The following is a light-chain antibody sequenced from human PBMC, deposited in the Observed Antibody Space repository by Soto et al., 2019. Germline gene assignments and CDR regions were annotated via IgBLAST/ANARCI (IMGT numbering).Light chain of an antibody. Sequence: QSALTQPASVSGSPGQSITISCTGTSSDVGGHNYVSWYQHHPGKAPKLMIYGVSNRPSGVSNRFSGSKSGNTASLTISVLQPEDEADYYCSSFTSSVTVVFGGGTQLTVL. CDR2: GVS. J-gene: IGLJ2*01. V-gene: IGLV2-14*01. CDR3: SSFTSSVTVV. CDR1: SSDVGGHNY.